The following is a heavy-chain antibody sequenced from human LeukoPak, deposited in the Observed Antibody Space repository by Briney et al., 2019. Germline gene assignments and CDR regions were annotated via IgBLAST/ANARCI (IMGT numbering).Heavy chain of an antibody. V-gene: IGHV4-59*10. D-gene: IGHD3-10*01. J-gene: IGHJ4*02. CDR1: GGSFSGYY. CDR2: IYTSGST. CDR3: ARIWFGLRRLYYFDY. Sequence: PSETLSLTCAVYGGSFSGYYWSWIRQPAGKGLEWIGRIYTSGSTNYIPSLKSRVTMSVDTSKNQFSLKVTSVTAADTAVYFCARIWFGLRRLYYFDYWGQGTLVTVSS.